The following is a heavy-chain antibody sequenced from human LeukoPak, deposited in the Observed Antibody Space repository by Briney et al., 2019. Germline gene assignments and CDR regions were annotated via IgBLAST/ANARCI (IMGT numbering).Heavy chain of an antibody. CDR3: ARNLFLEWLFFDY. Sequence: ASVKVSCKASGYTFTSYDINWVRQATGQGLEWMGWMNPNGGNTGYAQKFQGRVTITRNTSISTAYMELSRLRSDDTAVYYCARNLFLEWLFFDYWGQGTLVTVSS. CDR2: MNPNGGNT. V-gene: IGHV1-8*03. J-gene: IGHJ4*02. D-gene: IGHD3-3*01. CDR1: GYTFTSYD.